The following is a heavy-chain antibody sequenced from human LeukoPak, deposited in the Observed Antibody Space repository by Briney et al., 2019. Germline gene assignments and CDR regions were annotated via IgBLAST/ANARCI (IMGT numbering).Heavy chain of an antibody. Sequence: ASVKVSCKASGGTFSSYAISWVRQAPGQGLEWMGWINTNTGNPTYAQGFTGRFVFSLDTSVSTAYLQISSLKAEDTAVYYCARDPYPNYYDSSGCLFDYWGQGTLVTVSS. J-gene: IGHJ4*02. V-gene: IGHV7-4-1*02. CDR3: ARDPYPNYYDSSGCLFDY. CDR1: GGTFSSYA. CDR2: INTNTGNP. D-gene: IGHD3-22*01.